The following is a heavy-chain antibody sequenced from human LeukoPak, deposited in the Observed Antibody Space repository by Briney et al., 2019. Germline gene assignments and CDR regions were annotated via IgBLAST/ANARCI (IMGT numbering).Heavy chain of an antibody. CDR1: GFTFISYS. CDR3: ARDRTYCGGDCYSGHAFDI. Sequence: GGSLRLSCAASGFTFISYSMHWVRQAPGKGLEWVSSISSSSSYIYYADSVKGRFTISRDNAKNSLYLQMNSLRAEDTAVYYCARDRTYCGGDCYSGHAFDIWGQGTMVTVSS. CDR2: ISSSSSYI. D-gene: IGHD2-21*02. V-gene: IGHV3-21*01. J-gene: IGHJ3*02.